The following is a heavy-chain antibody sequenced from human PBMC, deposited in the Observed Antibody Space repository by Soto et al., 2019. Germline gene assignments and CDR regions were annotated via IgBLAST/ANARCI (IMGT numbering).Heavy chain of an antibody. J-gene: IGHJ4*02. Sequence: SQTLSLTCAISGDSVSSNSAAWNWIRQSPSRGLEWLGRTYYRSKWYNDYAVSVKSRITINPDTSKNQFSLQLNSVTPEDTAVYFCQRDAYYDFWSGYPLSPFDYWGQGPLVTVSS. CDR2: TYYRSKWYN. D-gene: IGHD3-3*01. CDR3: QRDAYYDFWSGYPLSPFDY. CDR1: GDSVSSNSAA. V-gene: IGHV6-1*01.